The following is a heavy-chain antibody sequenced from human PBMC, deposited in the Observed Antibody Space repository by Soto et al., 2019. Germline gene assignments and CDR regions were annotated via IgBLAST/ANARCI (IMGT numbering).Heavy chain of an antibody. CDR2: IDPSDSYT. CDR1: GYKFTCSW. Sequence: GESLKISCEASGYKFTCSWISLVRQIPGKGLEWMGRIDPSDSYTNYSPSFQGHVTISADKSISTAYLQWSSLKASDTAMYFCAADGAQYYYGMDVWGQGTTVTVSS. J-gene: IGHJ6*02. V-gene: IGHV5-10-1*01. CDR3: AADGAQYYYGMDV. D-gene: IGHD3-10*01.